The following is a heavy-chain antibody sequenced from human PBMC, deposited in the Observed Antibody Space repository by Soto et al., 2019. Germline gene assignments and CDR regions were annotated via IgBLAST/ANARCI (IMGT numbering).Heavy chain of an antibody. CDR3: AKMNGPPH. CDR1: GFTFSSYA. J-gene: IGHJ4*02. D-gene: IGHD2-8*01. CDR2: ISGSGDRT. Sequence: EVQLLESGGGLVQPGGSLRLSCAASGFTFSSYAMSWVRQAPGKGLEWVSAISGSGDRTYYADSVKGRFTISRDNSRNTLYMQMNSLRGEDTAVYFCAKMNGPPHWGQGTLVTVPS. V-gene: IGHV3-23*01.